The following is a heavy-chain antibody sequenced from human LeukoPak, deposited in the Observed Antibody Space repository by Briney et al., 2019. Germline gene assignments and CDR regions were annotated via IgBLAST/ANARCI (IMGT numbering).Heavy chain of an antibody. J-gene: IGHJ5*02. D-gene: IGHD3/OR15-3a*01. V-gene: IGHV3-66*03. CDR2: IRDSGEA. CDR1: GLRVSDYY. Sequence: GGSLRLSCAVSGLRVSDYYMSWVRQAPGKGLGWVGLIRDSGEAFYADFARGRFAISRDESENTLYLQMNSLRVEDTAVYFCARDRAANQDWVEFDPWGQGTPVIVSS. CDR3: ARDRAANQDWVEFDP.